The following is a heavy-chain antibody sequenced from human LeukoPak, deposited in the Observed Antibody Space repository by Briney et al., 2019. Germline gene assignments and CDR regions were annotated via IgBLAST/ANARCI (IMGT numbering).Heavy chain of an antibody. J-gene: IGHJ4*02. Sequence: GGSLRLSCAASGFTFSSYAMHWVRQAPGKGLEWVAVISYDGSNKYYADSVKGRFTISRDNSKNTLYLQMNSLRAEDTAVYYCARKTGTTGGAFDYWGQGTQVTVSS. CDR3: ARKTGTTGGAFDY. CDR1: GFTFSSYA. V-gene: IGHV3-30-3*01. CDR2: ISYDGSNK. D-gene: IGHD1-1*01.